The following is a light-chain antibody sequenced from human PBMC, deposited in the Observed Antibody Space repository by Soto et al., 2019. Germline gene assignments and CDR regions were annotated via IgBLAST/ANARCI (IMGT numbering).Light chain of an antibody. CDR2: DAS. CDR3: HQYNSWPLS. V-gene: IGKV1-5*01. Sequence: DSQMTQSPSTLSASVGDIVTITCRASQSISFWVAFYQQKPGRAPNLPSYDASTLGGGVPSRFSGSGSGTEFTISICNLQRDAFAYYYCHQYNSWPLSFGGGTRVEIK. CDR1: QSISFW. J-gene: IGKJ4*01.